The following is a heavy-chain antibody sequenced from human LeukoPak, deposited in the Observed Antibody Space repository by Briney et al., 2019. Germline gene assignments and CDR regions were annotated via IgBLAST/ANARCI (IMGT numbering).Heavy chain of an antibody. CDR2: ISSSSSYI. CDR3: ARDARGKSYYYDSSGTYYYYMDV. Sequence: GGSLRLSCAASGFTFSSYSMNWVRKAPGKGLEWVSSISSSSSYIYYADSVKGRFTISRDNAKNSLYLQMNSLRAEDTAVYYCARDARGKSYYYDSSGTYYYYMDVWGKGTTVTVSS. J-gene: IGHJ6*03. CDR1: GFTFSSYS. V-gene: IGHV3-21*01. D-gene: IGHD3-22*01.